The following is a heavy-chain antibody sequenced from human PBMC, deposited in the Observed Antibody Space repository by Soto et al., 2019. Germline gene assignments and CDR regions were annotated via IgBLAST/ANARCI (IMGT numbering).Heavy chain of an antibody. D-gene: IGHD3-22*01. Sequence: PGGSLRLSCAASGFTFSSYAMSWVRQAPGKGLEWVSAISGSGGSTYYADSVKGRFTISRDNSKNTLYLQMNSLRAEDTAVYYCAKNYDSSGYYLATPVWWGQGTLVTVSS. CDR3: AKNYDSSGYYLATPVW. V-gene: IGHV3-23*01. J-gene: IGHJ4*02. CDR1: GFTFSSYA. CDR2: ISGSGGST.